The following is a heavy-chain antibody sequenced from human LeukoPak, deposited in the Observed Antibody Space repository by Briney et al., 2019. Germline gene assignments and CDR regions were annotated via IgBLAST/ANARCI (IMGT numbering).Heavy chain of an antibody. Sequence: QSGGSLRLSCVASGFTFSIYWLSWVRQAPGRGPEWLAIIKEDGSVIWDVESVRGRFTISRDNAKNSVYLEMNSLRAEDTAVYYCARGSGGQQLEQNYWGQGNLVTVSS. D-gene: IGHD6-13*01. J-gene: IGHJ4*02. V-gene: IGHV3-7*01. CDR3: ARGSGGQQLEQNY. CDR2: IKEDGSVI. CDR1: GFTFSIYW.